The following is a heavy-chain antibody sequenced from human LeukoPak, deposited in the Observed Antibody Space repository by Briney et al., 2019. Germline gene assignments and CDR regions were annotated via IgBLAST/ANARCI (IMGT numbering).Heavy chain of an antibody. CDR3: ARQVESVVGYDY. J-gene: IGHJ4*02. Sequence: GGSLRLSCAASGFTVSSNYMSWVRQAPGKGLEWVSVIYSGGSTYYADSVKSGFTISRDNSKNTFYRQINSLRAEETAVYYCARQVESVVGYDYWGQGALVTVSS. V-gene: IGHV3-66*04. CDR2: IYSGGST. CDR1: GFTVSSNY. D-gene: IGHD2-15*01.